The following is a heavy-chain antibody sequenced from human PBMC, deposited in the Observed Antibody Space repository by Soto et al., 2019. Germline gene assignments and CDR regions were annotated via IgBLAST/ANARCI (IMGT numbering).Heavy chain of an antibody. CDR3: ARSEGYSYGYFDY. J-gene: IGHJ4*02. CDR1: GFTFSNYE. Sequence: EVQLVESGGGLVQPGGSLRLSCAASGFTFSNYEMNWVRQAPGKGLEWVSYISSSGSNMYYADSVKGRFTISRDNAKNSLYLQMNSLRAEDTAVYYCARSEGYSYGYFDYWGQGTLVTVSS. D-gene: IGHD5-18*01. CDR2: ISSSGSNM. V-gene: IGHV3-48*03.